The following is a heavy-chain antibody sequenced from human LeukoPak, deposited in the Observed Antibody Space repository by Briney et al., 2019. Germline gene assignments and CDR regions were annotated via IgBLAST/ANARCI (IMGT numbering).Heavy chain of an antibody. V-gene: IGHV1-46*01. D-gene: IGHD6-13*01. Sequence: ASVKVSCKASGYTFTSYYMHWVRQAPGQGLEWMGIINPSGGSTSYAQKFQGRVTMTTDTSTSTAYMELRSLRSDDTAVYYCAREGIAAAWGFDYWGQGTLVTVSS. CDR1: GYTFTSYY. J-gene: IGHJ4*02. CDR3: AREGIAAAWGFDY. CDR2: INPSGGST.